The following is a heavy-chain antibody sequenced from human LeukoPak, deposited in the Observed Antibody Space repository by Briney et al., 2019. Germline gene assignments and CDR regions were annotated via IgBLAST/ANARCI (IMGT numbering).Heavy chain of an antibody. D-gene: IGHD6-13*01. CDR2: ITGSGDTT. CDR1: GFTFSSYA. CDR3: VKDYSTIAAAANPLFDY. Sequence: GGSLRLSCAASGFTFSSYAVTWVRQAPGKGLEWASGITGSGDTTFYADSVKGRFTISRDNSKNTLYLQMHSLRVENTAVYYCVKDYSTIAAAANPLFDYWGQGALVTVSS. V-gene: IGHV3-23*01. J-gene: IGHJ4*02.